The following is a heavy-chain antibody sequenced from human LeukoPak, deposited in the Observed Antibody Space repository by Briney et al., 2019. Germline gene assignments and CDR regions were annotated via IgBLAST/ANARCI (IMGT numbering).Heavy chain of an antibody. V-gene: IGHV4-39*01. Sequence: PSETLSLTCTVSGVSISSGDFYWGWIRQPPGKGLEWIGSIYYSGTTYYNPSLKSRVAISVDTSKNQFSLKLSSVTAADTAVYCARHVGYEYFDYWGQGALVTASS. D-gene: IGHD5-12*01. CDR3: ARHVGYEYFDY. CDR1: GVSISSGDFY. J-gene: IGHJ4*02. CDR2: IYYSGTT.